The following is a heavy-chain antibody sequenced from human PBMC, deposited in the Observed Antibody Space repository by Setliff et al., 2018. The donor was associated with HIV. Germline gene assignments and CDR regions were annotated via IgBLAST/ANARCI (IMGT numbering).Heavy chain of an antibody. CDR2: INPNSGGT. V-gene: IGHV1-2*06. CDR3: ARGPLVVPTHYYMDL. J-gene: IGHJ6*03. CDR1: GYTFTSYG. D-gene: IGHD3-22*01. Sequence: RASVKVSCKASGYTFTSYGISWVRQAPGQELGWMGRINPNSGGTNYAQKFQGRVTMTRDTSISTAYTELSSLRSEDTAVYYCARGPLVVPTHYYMDLWGKGTTVTVSS.